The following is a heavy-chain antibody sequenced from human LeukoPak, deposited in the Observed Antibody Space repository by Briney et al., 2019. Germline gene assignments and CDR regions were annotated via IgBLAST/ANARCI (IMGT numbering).Heavy chain of an antibody. J-gene: IGHJ4*02. Sequence: PGGSLRLSCTTSGFNFGDYAMSWFRQAPEKGLEGVGFITNKAFGGTAEYAVSVKGRFTISRDDSRSIAYLQMNSLRAEDTAVYYCAKGRGAGYSYGSLPDYYFDYWGQGTLVTVSS. CDR1: GFNFGDYA. V-gene: IGHV3-49*03. D-gene: IGHD5-18*01. CDR3: AKGRGAGYSYGSLPDYYFDY. CDR2: ITNKAFGGTA.